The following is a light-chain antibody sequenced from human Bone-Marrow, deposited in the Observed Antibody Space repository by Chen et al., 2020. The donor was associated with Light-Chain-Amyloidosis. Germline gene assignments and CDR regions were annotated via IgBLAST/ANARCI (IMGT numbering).Light chain of an antibody. V-gene: IGKV3-20*01. Sequence: EIVLTQSPGTLSLSPGEGANLSCRASQTISSNYLTWYQQKFGQAPRLLSYGSSSRATGIPDRFTGSGSGTDFTLTINRLEPEDVAMYYCQQYGTSPLTFGGGTKVEIK. CDR2: GSS. J-gene: IGKJ4*01. CDR1: QTISSNY. CDR3: QQYGTSPLT.